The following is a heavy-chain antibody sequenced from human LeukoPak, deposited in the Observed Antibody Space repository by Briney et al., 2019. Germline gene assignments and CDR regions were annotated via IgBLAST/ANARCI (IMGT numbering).Heavy chain of an antibody. D-gene: IGHD2-2*01. J-gene: IGHJ3*02. CDR1: GFTFSSYA. CDR3: AKEGALGYCSSTSCEDAFDI. Sequence: GGSLRLSCAASGFTFSSYAMRWVRQAPGKGLEWVSAISGSGGSTYYADSVKGRFTIARDNSKITLYLQMNSLRAEDTAVYYCAKEGALGYCSSTSCEDAFDIWGQGTMVTVSS. CDR2: ISGSGGST. V-gene: IGHV3-23*01.